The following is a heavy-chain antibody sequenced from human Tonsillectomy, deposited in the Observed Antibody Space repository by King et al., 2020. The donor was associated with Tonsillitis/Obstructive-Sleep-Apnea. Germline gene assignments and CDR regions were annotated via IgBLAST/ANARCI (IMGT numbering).Heavy chain of an antibody. J-gene: IGHJ6*03. D-gene: IGHD3-3*01. CDR3: AREDRRFNGDYYMDV. V-gene: IGHV1-69*09. CDR2: IIPILGIT. CDR1: GGTFSSYA. Sequence: QLVQSGAEVKKPGSSVQVSCKASGGTFSSYAISWVRQAPGQGLEWMGTIIPILGITNYAQKLQGRVTITADKSTSTAYMELSSLRSEDTAVYYCAREDRRFNGDYYMDVWGKGTTVTVSS.